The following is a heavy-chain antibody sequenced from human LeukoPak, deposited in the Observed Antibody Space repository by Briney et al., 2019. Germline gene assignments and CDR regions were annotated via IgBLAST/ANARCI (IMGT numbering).Heavy chain of an antibody. CDR2: IYHSGST. D-gene: IGHD6-6*01. Sequence: SETLSLTCAVSGYSISSGYYWGWIRQPPGKGLEWIGSIYHSGSTYYNPSLKSRVTISVDTSKNQFSLKLSSVTAADTAVYHCAREEYSSSLFYFDYWGQGTLVTVSS. V-gene: IGHV4-38-2*02. J-gene: IGHJ4*02. CDR3: AREEYSSSLFYFDY. CDR1: GYSISSGYY.